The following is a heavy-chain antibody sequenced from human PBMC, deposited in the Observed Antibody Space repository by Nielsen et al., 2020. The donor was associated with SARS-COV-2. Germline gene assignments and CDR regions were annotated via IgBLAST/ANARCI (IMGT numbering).Heavy chain of an antibody. CDR1: GFTFSNAW. J-gene: IGHJ6*03. Sequence: GESLKISCAASGFTFSNAWMSWVRQAPGKGLEWVASLWYDGSTEYYGESLKGRVTIPRDTPNNMLYLQMKSLRDEDTAVYYGARGGGGYNYRYYMDVWGKGTTVTVSS. V-gene: IGHV3-33*08. CDR2: LWYDGSTE. CDR3: ARGGGGYNYRYYMDV. D-gene: IGHD2-21*01.